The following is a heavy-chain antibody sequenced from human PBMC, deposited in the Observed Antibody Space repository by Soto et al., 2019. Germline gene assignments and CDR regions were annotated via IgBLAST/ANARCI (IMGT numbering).Heavy chain of an antibody. CDR1: GFTFDDYA. CDR2: ISWNSGSI. CDR3: AKVLAPYYDILTGYFGTIPHPDAFDI. V-gene: IGHV3-9*01. Sequence: QAGGSLRLSCAASGFTFDDYAMHWVRQAPGKGLEWVSGISWNSGSIGYADSVKGRFTISRDNAKNSLYLQMNSLRAEDTALYYCAKVLAPYYDILTGYFGTIPHPDAFDIWGQGTMVTVSS. D-gene: IGHD3-9*01. J-gene: IGHJ3*02.